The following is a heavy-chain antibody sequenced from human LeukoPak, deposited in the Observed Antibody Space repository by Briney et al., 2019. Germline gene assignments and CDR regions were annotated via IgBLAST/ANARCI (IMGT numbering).Heavy chain of an antibody. Sequence: ASVKVSCKASRYTFTSYAMHWVRQAPGQRLEWMGWINAGNGNTKYSQKFQGRVTITRDTSASTAYMELSSLRSEDTAVYYCARFGLNYGGNPGDYWGQGTRVTVSS. CDR2: INAGNGNT. CDR1: RYTFTSYA. J-gene: IGHJ4*02. D-gene: IGHD4-23*01. V-gene: IGHV1-3*01. CDR3: ARFGLNYGGNPGDY.